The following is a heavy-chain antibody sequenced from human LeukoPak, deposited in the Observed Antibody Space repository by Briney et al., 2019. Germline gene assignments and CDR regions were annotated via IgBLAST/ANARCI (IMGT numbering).Heavy chain of an antibody. J-gene: IGHJ3*02. V-gene: IGHV1-8*03. Sequence: ASVKVSCKASGYTFTSYDINWVRQATGQGLEWMGWMNPNSGNTGYAQKFQGRVTITRNTSISTAYMELSSLRSEDTAVYYCAREGNYDFWSGYSTGAFDIWGQGTMVTVSS. CDR2: MNPNSGNT. CDR3: AREGNYDFWSGYSTGAFDI. CDR1: GYTFTSYD. D-gene: IGHD3-3*01.